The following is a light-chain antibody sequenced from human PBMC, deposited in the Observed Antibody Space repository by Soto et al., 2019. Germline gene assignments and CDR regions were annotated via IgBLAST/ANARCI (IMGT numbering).Light chain of an antibody. CDR2: EVS. Sequence: QSALTQPASVSGSPGQSITISCTGTSSDVGGYKYVSWYQQHPGKAPKLMIYEVSNRPSGVSNRFSGSKSGNTASLTISGHQAEDEADYYCSSYTSSDVVFGGGTKLTVL. CDR1: SSDVGGYKY. CDR3: SSYTSSDVV. V-gene: IGLV2-14*01. J-gene: IGLJ2*01.